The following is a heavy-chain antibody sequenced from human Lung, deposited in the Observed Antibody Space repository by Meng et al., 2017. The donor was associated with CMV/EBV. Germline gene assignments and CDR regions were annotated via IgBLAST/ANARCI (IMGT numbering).Heavy chain of an antibody. CDR3: AREVGAPYFDL. CDR1: GSSITSAYY. CDR2: IFHRGNA. D-gene: IGHD1-26*01. V-gene: IGHV4-38-2*02. Sequence: SETLSPXXNVSGSSITSAYYWAWIRQPPGKRLEWIGGIFHRGNAYYLPSLNSRLTISVDTSKNQFSLKLKSVTAADTAIYYCAREVGAPYFDLWGQGTMVTVSS. J-gene: IGHJ3*01.